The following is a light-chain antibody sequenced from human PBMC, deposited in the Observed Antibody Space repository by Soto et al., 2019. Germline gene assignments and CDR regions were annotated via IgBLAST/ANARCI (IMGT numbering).Light chain of an antibody. Sequence: EIVMTQSPATLSVSPGERATLSCRASQSVSSNLAWYQQKPGQAPRLLIYGASSRATGIPARFSGSGSGPEFTLTISSLQSEDSAVYFCQQYNNWPRTSGQGTKVDIK. CDR3: QQYNNWPRT. CDR1: QSVSSN. J-gene: IGKJ1*01. V-gene: IGKV3-15*01. CDR2: GAS.